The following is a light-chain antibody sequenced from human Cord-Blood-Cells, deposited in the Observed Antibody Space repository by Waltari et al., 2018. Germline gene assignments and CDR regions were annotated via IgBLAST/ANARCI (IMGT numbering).Light chain of an antibody. Sequence: SYELTQPPSVSVSPGQTASITCSGDKLGDKYACWYQQKPGQSPVLVIYQDSTRPSGIPERFAGSNSRSTATLTISGTQAMDEADYYCQAWDSSTVVFGGGTKLTVL. J-gene: IGLJ2*01. V-gene: IGLV3-1*01. CDR1: KLGDKY. CDR3: QAWDSSTVV. CDR2: QDS.